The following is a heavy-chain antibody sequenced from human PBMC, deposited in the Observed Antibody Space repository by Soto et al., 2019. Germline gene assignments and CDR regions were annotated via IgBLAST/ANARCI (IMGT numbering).Heavy chain of an antibody. CDR1: GYTFTSYG. Sequence: ASVKVSCKASGYTFTSYGISWVRQAPGQGLEWMGWISAYNGNTNYAQKLQGRVTMTTDTSTSTAYMELRSLRSDDTAVYYCAISHKGDGYKYHWGQGTLVTVSS. J-gene: IGHJ5*02. CDR3: AISHKGDGYKYH. CDR2: ISAYNGNT. D-gene: IGHD5-12*01. V-gene: IGHV1-18*04.